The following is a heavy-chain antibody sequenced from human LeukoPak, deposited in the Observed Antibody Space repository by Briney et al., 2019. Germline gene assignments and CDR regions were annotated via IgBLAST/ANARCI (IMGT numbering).Heavy chain of an antibody. D-gene: IGHD6-19*01. CDR3: ARLAVAGTLDY. V-gene: IGHV4-39*01. CDR2: IYYSGST. CDR1: GGSISSSSYY. J-gene: IGHJ4*02. Sequence: SETLSLTCTASGGSISSSSYYCGWIRQPPGKGLEWIGSIYYSGSTYYNPSLKSRVTISVDTSKNQFSLKLSSVTAADTAVYYCARLAVAGTLDYWGQGTLLTVSS.